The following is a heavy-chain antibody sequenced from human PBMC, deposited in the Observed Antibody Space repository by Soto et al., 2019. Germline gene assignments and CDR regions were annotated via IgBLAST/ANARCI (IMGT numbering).Heavy chain of an antibody. CDR2: IYSGGST. CDR1: GFTVSSNY. V-gene: IGHV3-66*02. J-gene: IGHJ4*02. Sequence: GGSLRLSCAASGFTVSSNYMSWVRQAPGKGLEWVSVIYSGGSTYYADSVKGRFTISRDNSKNTLYLQMNSLRAEDTAVYYCARSYPLSGWADYWGQGTLVTVSS. D-gene: IGHD6-25*01. CDR3: ARSYPLSGWADY.